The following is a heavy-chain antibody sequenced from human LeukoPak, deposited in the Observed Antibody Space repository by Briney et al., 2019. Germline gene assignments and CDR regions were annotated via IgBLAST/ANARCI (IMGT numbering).Heavy chain of an antibody. CDR3: AKVPFTFCGGDCWYYFDS. CDR2: IRSGGTNR. D-gene: IGHD2-21*01. CDR1: GFTFSTYG. J-gene: IGHJ4*02. V-gene: IGHV3-23*01. Sequence: GGTLRLSCVASGFTFSTYGMSWVRQAPGKGLEWVSAIRSGGTNRHYADSVKGRFTTSRDDSKDTLYLQMNGLRAEDTAIYYCAKVPFTFCGGDCWYYFDSWGQGTLVTVSS.